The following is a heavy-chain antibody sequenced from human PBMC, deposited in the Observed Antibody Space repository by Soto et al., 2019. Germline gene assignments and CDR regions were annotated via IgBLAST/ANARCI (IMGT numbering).Heavy chain of an antibody. D-gene: IGHD2-8*01. CDR3: ARAANIVLMVYAIRRLYYFDY. V-gene: IGHV4-34*01. Sequence: QVQLQQWGAGLLMPSETLSLTCAVYGGSFSGYYWSWIRQPPGKGLEWIGEINHSGSTNYNPSLKSRVTISVDTSKNQFSLKLSSVTAADTAVYYCARAANIVLMVYAIRRLYYFDYWGQGTLVTVSS. CDR1: GGSFSGYY. CDR2: INHSGST. J-gene: IGHJ4*02.